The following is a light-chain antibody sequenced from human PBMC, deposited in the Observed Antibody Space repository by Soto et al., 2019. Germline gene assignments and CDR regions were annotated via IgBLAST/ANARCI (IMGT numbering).Light chain of an antibody. CDR2: GAS. CDR3: QRYDNWPLT. J-gene: IGKJ4*01. Sequence: TQSPSTPSLSAGGRAPLCCRASQSVGSTYLAWYQQKPGQAPRLLIFGASTRATGVPARFSGSGSGTEFSLTISSLQSEDSAVYYCQRYDNWPLTFGGGTEVDIK. CDR1: QSVGSTY. V-gene: IGKV3-15*01.